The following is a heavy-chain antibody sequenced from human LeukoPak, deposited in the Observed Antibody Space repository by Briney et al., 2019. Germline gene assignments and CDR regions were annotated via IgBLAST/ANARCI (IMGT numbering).Heavy chain of an antibody. CDR2: IYYSGST. D-gene: IGHD4-17*01. CDR3: ARGPNDYGDYGAGNWFDP. CDR1: GGSISSYY. Sequence: SETLSLTCTVSGGSISSYYWSWIRQPPGKGLEWIGYIYYSGSTNYNPSLKSRVTISVDTSKNQFSLKLSSVTAADTAVYYCARGPNDYGDYGAGNWFDPWGQGTLVTVSS. J-gene: IGHJ5*02. V-gene: IGHV4-59*01.